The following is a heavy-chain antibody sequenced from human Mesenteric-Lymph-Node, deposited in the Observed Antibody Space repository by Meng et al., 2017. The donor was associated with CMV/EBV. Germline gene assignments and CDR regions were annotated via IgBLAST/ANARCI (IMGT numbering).Heavy chain of an antibody. V-gene: IGHV4-34*01. CDR1: GWSFSGYY. D-gene: IGHD4-23*01. Sequence: GSLRLSCAVYGWSFSGYYWSWIRQPPGKGLEWIGEINHSGSTNYNPSLKSRVTISVDTSTNQFSLKLSSVTAADTAVYYCARVLGGYSYYYYYYGMDVWGQGTTVTVSS. CDR3: ARVLGGYSYYYYYYGMDV. J-gene: IGHJ6*02. CDR2: INHSGST.